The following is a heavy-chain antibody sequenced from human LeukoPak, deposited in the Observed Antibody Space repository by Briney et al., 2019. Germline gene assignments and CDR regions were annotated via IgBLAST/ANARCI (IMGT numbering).Heavy chain of an antibody. CDR3: AKVAVAATLNFDY. J-gene: IGHJ4*02. CDR2: ISGSDGST. CDR1: GFTFSSYA. V-gene: IGHV3-23*01. Sequence: AGSLRLSCAASGFTFSSYAMSWVRQAPGKGLEWVSAISGSDGSTYYADSVKVRFTISRDNSKNTLYLQMNSLRAEDTAVYYCAKVAVAATLNFDYWGRGTVVTVSS. D-gene: IGHD2-15*01.